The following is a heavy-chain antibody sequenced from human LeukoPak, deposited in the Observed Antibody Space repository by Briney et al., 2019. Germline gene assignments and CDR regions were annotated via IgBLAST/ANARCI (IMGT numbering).Heavy chain of an antibody. D-gene: IGHD3-10*01. J-gene: IGHJ6*02. CDR2: IYSGGST. CDR3: ARVPYYYGSGRYYGMDV. Sequence: GGSLRLSCAASRFTFSAYSMIWVRQAPGKGLEWVSVIYSGGSTYYADSVKGRFTISRHNSKNTLYLQMNSLRAEDTAVYYCARVPYYYGSGRYYGMDVWGQGTTVTVSS. CDR1: RFTFSAYS. V-gene: IGHV3-53*04.